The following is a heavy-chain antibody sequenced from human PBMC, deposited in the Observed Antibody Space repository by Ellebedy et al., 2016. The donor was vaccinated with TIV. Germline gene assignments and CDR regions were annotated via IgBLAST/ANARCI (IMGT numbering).Heavy chain of an antibody. J-gene: IGHJ6*02. Sequence: SETLSLXXTVSGDSISSAFFFWTWVRQHPEKGLEWIGYISYTGTPYSDPSLNSRVSLSLDTSRNQFSLRLSYVTAADTAVYYCARLRCSGSCSRGGGFDVWGQGTTVTVSS. CDR3: ARLRCSGSCSRGGGFDV. D-gene: IGHD1-26*01. V-gene: IGHV4-31*03. CDR2: ISYTGTP. CDR1: GDSISSAFFF.